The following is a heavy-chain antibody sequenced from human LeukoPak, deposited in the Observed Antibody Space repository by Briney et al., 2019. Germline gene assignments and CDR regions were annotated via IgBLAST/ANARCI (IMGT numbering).Heavy chain of an antibody. CDR3: ARDLSSGYLDTDSWYFDL. D-gene: IGHD3-22*01. Sequence: GASVKVSCKASGYTFTGYYMHWVRQAPGQGLEWMGWINPNSGGTNYAQKFQGRVTMTRDTSISTVYMELSSLRSEDTAVYYCARDLSSGYLDTDSWYFDLWGRGTLVTVSS. V-gene: IGHV1-2*02. CDR1: GYTFTGYY. J-gene: IGHJ2*01. CDR2: INPNSGGT.